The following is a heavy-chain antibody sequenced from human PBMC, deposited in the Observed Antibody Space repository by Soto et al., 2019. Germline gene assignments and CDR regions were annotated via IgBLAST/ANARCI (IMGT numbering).Heavy chain of an antibody. CDR2: IWYDGSNK. J-gene: IGHJ5*02. CDR3: ARDALVATILVNWFDP. CDR1: GFTFSSYG. Sequence: QVQLVESGGGVVQPGRSLRLSCAASGFTFSSYGMHWVRQAPGKGLEWVAVIWYDGSNKYYADSVKGRFTISRDNSKNTLYLQMNSLRAEDTAVYYCARDALVATILVNWFDPWGQGTLVTVSP. D-gene: IGHD5-12*01. V-gene: IGHV3-33*01.